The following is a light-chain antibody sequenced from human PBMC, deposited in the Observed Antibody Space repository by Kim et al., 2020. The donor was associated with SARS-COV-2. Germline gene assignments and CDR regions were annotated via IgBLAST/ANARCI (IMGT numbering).Light chain of an antibody. J-gene: IGLJ2*01. V-gene: IGLV3-1*01. Sequence: SYELTQPPSVSVSPGQTASITCSGDKLGDKYACWYQQKPGQSPVLVIYQDSKRPSGIHERFSGSNSGNTATLTISGTQARDEADYYCQAWDSSTVVFGGGTQLAVL. CDR1: KLGDKY. CDR3: QAWDSSTVV. CDR2: QDS.